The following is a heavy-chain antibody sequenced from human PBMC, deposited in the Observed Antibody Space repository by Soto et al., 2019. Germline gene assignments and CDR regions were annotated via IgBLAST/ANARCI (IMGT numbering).Heavy chain of an antibody. CDR2: ISAYNGNT. D-gene: IGHD5-18*01. CDR3: ARDADTAMVFLNTFDY. V-gene: IGHV1-18*04. CDR1: GYTFTSYG. J-gene: IGHJ4*02. Sequence: ASVKVSCKASGYTFTSYGISWVRQAPGQALEWMGWISAYNGNTNYAQKLQGRVTVTTDTSTSTAYMEVRSLRSDDTAVYYCARDADTAMVFLNTFDYLGQGALVTVSS.